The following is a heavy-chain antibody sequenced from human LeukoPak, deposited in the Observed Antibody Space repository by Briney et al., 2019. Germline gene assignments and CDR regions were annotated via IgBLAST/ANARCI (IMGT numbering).Heavy chain of an antibody. J-gene: IGHJ4*02. V-gene: IGHV4-59*13. CDR1: GGSISSYY. CDR3: ASLPGGGGTGY. Sequence: SETLSLTCTVSGGSISSYYWSWIRQPPGKGLEWIGYIYYSGSTNYNPSLKSRVTISVDTSKNQFSLNLSSVAAADTAVYYCASLPGGGGTGYWGQGTLVTVSA. D-gene: IGHD3-16*01. CDR2: IYYSGST.